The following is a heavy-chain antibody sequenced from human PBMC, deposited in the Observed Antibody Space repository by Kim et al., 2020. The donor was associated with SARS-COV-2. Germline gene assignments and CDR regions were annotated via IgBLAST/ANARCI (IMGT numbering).Heavy chain of an antibody. V-gene: IGHV4-34*01. Sequence: SETLSLTCAVYCGSFSGYYWSWIRQPPGKGLEWIGEINHSGSTNYNPSLKSRVTISVDTSKNQFSLKLSSVTAADTAVYYCARDKQQLADYWGQGTLVTVSS. CDR1: CGSFSGYY. D-gene: IGHD6-13*01. J-gene: IGHJ4*02. CDR3: ARDKQQLADY. CDR2: INHSGST.